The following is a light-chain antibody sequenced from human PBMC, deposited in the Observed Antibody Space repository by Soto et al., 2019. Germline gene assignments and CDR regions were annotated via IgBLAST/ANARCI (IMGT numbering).Light chain of an antibody. V-gene: IGKV3-20*01. CDR3: QQWGSSSWT. J-gene: IGKJ1*01. Sequence: EVVLTQSPGTLSLSPGERATLSCRASQSVGSGFLAWYQQKPGQAPRLLIYGSSNRATGIPDRFSGSGSGTDFTLTISRLEPEDFAVYYCQQWGSSSWTFGQGTKVEIK. CDR1: QSVGSGF. CDR2: GSS.